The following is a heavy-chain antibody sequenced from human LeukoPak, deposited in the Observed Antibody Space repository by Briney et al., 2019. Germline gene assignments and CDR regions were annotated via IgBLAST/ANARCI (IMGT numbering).Heavy chain of an antibody. CDR3: ARVTVTTLEN. CDR1: GDSVSSNTAA. Sequence: SQTLSLTCAISGDSVSSNTAAWIWIRQSPSRGLEWLGRTYYRSQWYNDYAVSVKSRITINPDTSKNQFSLQLNSVTPEDTAVYYCARVTVTTLENWGQGTLVTVSS. V-gene: IGHV6-1*01. J-gene: IGHJ4*02. D-gene: IGHD4-17*01. CDR2: TYYRSQWYN.